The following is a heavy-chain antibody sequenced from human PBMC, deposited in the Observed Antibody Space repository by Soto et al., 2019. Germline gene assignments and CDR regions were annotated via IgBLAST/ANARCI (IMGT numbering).Heavy chain of an antibody. Sequence: GGSLRLSCAASGFTFSSYATHWVRQAPGKGLEWVAVISYDGSNKYYADSVKGRFTISRDNSKNTLYLQMNSLRAEDTAVYYCARDGPLYSSSSGRFYYYYYGMDVWGQGTTVTVSS. V-gene: IGHV3-30*04. J-gene: IGHJ6*02. CDR3: ARDGPLYSSSSGRFYYYYYGMDV. D-gene: IGHD6-6*01. CDR1: GFTFSSYA. CDR2: ISYDGSNK.